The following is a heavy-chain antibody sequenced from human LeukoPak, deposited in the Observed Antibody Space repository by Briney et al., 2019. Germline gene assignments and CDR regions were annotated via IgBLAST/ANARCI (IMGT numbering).Heavy chain of an antibody. CDR2: TNWNGGST. CDR3: ARSRGLITIVRGGGGYYYMDV. V-gene: IGHV3-20*04. Sequence: GGSLRLSCAASGFTFDDYGMSWVRQAPGKGLEWVSGTNWNGGSTGYADSVKGRFTISRDNAKNSLYLQMNSLRAEDTALYYCARSRGLITIVRGGGGYYYMDVWGKGTTGTVSS. D-gene: IGHD3-10*01. J-gene: IGHJ6*03. CDR1: GFTFDDYG.